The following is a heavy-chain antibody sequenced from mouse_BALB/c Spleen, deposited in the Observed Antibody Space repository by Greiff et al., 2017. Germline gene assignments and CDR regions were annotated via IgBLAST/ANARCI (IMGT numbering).Heavy chain of an antibody. CDR2: ISSGGSYT. V-gene: IGHV5-9-4*01. D-gene: IGHD2-14*01. J-gene: IGHJ3*01. CDR1: GFTFSSYA. Sequence: VQLKESGGGLVKPGGSLKLSCAASGFTFSSYAMSWVRQSPEKRLEWVAEISSGGSYTYYPDTVTGRFTISRDNAKNTLYLEMSSLRSEDTAMYYCARDGRAYYRYDGWGQGTLVTVSA. CDR3: ARDGRAYYRYDG.